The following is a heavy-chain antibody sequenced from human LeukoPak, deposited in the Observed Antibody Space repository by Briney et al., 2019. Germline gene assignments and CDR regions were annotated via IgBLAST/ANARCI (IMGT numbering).Heavy chain of an antibody. CDR2: INTDGSTT. CDR1: GFTFSSYW. CDR3: GRGDGA. V-gene: IGHV3-74*01. D-gene: IGHD3-16*01. Sequence: GGSLRLSCAASGFTFSSYWMHWVRQAPGKGLVWVSRINTDGSTTTYADSVKGRFTISRDNTKNTLYLQMNSLRAEDTAVYYCGRGDGAGGQGTMVTVSS. J-gene: IGHJ3*01.